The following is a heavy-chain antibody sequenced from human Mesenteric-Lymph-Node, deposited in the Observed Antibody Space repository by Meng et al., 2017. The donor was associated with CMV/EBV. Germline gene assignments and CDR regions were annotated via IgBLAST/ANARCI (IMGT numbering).Heavy chain of an antibody. J-gene: IGHJ5*02. V-gene: IGHV1-46*01. CDR2: INPSGGST. D-gene: IGHD2-2*01. CDR1: GYTFTSYY. CDR3: ARDWTSFNWFDP. Sequence: ASVKVSCKASGYTFTSYYMHWVRQAPGQGLEWMGIINPSGGSTSYAQKFQDRVTMTRDTSTSTVYMELSSLRSEDTAVYYCARDWTSFNWFDPWGQGTLVTVSS.